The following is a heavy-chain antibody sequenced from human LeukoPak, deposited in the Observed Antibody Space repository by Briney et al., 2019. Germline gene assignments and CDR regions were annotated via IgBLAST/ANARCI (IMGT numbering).Heavy chain of an antibody. CDR2: IHYSGSS. CDR3: ALAPNSNWFDF. J-gene: IGHJ5*01. CDR1: GDSISNFY. V-gene: IGHV4-59*08. D-gene: IGHD2-8*01. Sequence: SETLSLTCSVSGDSISNFYWNWIRQSPGKGLEGIGNIHYSGSSIYNPSLKSRATISIDTSRKQFFLKLSSVTAADTAVYYCALAPNSNWFDFWGQGTLVTVSS.